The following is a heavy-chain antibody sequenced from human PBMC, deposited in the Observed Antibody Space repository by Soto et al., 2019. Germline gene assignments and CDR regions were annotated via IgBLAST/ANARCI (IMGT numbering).Heavy chain of an antibody. V-gene: IGHV4-59*08. CDR2: IYYSGST. CDR3: ARRRSYGRYNWFDP. D-gene: IGHD5-18*01. J-gene: IGHJ5*02. CDR1: GGSISSCY. Sequence: SETLSLTCTVSGGSISSCYWSWIRQPPGKGLEWIGYIYYSGSTNYNPSLKSRVTISVDTSKNQFSLKLSSVTAADTAVYYCARRRSYGRYNWFDPWGQGTLVTRLL.